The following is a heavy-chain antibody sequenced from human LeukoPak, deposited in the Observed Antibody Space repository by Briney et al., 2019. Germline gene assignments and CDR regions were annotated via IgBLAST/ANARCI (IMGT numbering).Heavy chain of an antibody. J-gene: IGHJ4*02. D-gene: IGHD2-8*01. CDR3: ARDIVNGPFVTSLES. Sequence: GGSLRLSCAASGFSLSTHPMNWIRQVPGKGLEWVSHISSDGNTEYYADSVRVRFTMSRDNAKNSLDLHMNSLRTEDTAVYYCARDIVNGPFVTSLESWGQGALVTVSS. CDR2: ISSDGNTE. CDR1: GFSLSTHP. V-gene: IGHV3-48*03.